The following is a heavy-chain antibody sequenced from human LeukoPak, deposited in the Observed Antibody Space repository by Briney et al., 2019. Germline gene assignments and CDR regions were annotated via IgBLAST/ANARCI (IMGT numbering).Heavy chain of an antibody. Sequence: NPSETLSLTCTVSGGSISSSSYYWGWIRQPPGKGLEWIGEINHSGSTNYNPSLKSRVTISVDTSQNQFSLKLSSVTAADTAVYYCAIFPVGIAAAGTLYWGQGTLVTVSS. CDR2: INHSGST. CDR1: GGSISSSSYY. V-gene: IGHV4-39*07. CDR3: AIFPVGIAAAGTLY. J-gene: IGHJ4*02. D-gene: IGHD6-13*01.